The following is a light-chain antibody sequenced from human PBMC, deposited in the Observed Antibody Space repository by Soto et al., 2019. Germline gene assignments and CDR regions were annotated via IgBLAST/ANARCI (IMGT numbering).Light chain of an antibody. CDR1: QSVSSSY. CDR2: GAS. J-gene: IGKJ1*01. V-gene: IGKV3-20*01. CDR3: QQYGSSTVT. Sequence: EIVLTQSPGTLSLSPGERATLSCRASQSVSSSYLAWYQQKPGQAPRLLIYGASSRATGIPDRFSGSGSGTDFTLTISRLEPEDFAVYYCQQYGSSTVTFGQGTKVESK.